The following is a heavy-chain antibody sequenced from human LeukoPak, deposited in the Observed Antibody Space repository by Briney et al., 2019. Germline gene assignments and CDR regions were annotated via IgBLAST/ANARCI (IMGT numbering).Heavy chain of an antibody. V-gene: IGHV3-23*01. J-gene: IGHJ6*02. CDR3: AKGEVYYYGMDV. CDR2: ISGSGGST. Sequence: GGSLRLSCAASGFTFSSYAMSWVRQAPGKGLEWVSAISGSGGSTYYADSVKGRFTISRDNSKNTLYLQMNSLRAEDTAVCYCAKGEVYYYGMDVWGQGTTVTVSS. CDR1: GFTFSSYA.